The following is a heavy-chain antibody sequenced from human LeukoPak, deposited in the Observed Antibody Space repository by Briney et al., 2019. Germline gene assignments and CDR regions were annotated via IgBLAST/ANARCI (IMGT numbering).Heavy chain of an antibody. J-gene: IGHJ5*02. V-gene: IGHV4-30-2*01. CDR3: ARAYYYGSGRWFDP. Sequence: SETLSLTCAVSGGSISSGGYSWSWIRQPPGKGLEWIGYIYHSGSTYYNPSLKSRVTISVDRSKNQFSLKLSSVTAADTAVYYCARAYYYGSGRWFDPWGQGTLVTVSS. D-gene: IGHD3-10*01. CDR1: GGSISSGGYS. CDR2: IYHSGST.